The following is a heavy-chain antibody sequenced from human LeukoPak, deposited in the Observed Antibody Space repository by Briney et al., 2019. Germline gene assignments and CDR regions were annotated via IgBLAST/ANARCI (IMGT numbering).Heavy chain of an antibody. CDR3: ARETSGSSIDY. D-gene: IGHD1-26*01. Sequence: PSETLSLTCTVSGGSISSSSFYWGWIRQPPWKGLEWIVSIYYNGDTFYSPSLKNRVTISIDTYKNQFSLNLRSVTAADTAVYYCARETSGSSIDYWGQGTLVTVSS. CDR2: IYYNGDT. CDR1: GGSISSSSFY. J-gene: IGHJ4*02. V-gene: IGHV4-39*02.